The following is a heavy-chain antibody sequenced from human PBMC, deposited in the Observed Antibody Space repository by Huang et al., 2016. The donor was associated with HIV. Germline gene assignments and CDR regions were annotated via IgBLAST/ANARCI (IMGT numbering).Heavy chain of an antibody. J-gene: IGHJ6*02. V-gene: IGHV3-7*04. CDR2: IKQDGSEK. CDR1: GFTFRSYW. CDR3: ARGGAPYYDFWSGGHHYGMDV. D-gene: IGHD3-3*01. Sequence: EVQLVESGGGLVQPGGSLRLSCAASGFTFRSYWVCWVRQAPGKGLEWVANIKQDGSEKDYVDAVKGRFTISRDNVKNALYLQMYSLRVEDTAIYYCARGGAPYYDFWSGGHHYGMDVWGQGTTVTVSS.